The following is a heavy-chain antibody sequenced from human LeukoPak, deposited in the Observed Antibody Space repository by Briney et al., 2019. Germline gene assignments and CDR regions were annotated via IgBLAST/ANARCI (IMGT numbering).Heavy chain of an antibody. CDR3: AREPITENGMDV. Sequence: GGSLRLSCAASGFTFSSYSMNWVRQAPGKGLEWVSSISSSSSYIYYADSVKGRFTISRDNAKNSLYLQMNSLRAEDTAVYYCAREPITENGMDVWGQGTTVTVSS. CDR2: ISSSSSYI. V-gene: IGHV3-21*01. J-gene: IGHJ6*02. CDR1: GFTFSSYS.